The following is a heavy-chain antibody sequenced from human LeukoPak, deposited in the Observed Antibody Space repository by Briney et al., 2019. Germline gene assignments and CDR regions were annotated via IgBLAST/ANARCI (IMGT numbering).Heavy chain of an antibody. V-gene: IGHV1-46*01. D-gene: IGHD3-10*01. J-gene: IGHJ6*02. Sequence: ASVKVSCKASGYTFTSYYMHWVRQAPGQGPEWMGIINPSGGSTSYAQKFQGRVTMTRDTSISTAYMELSSLRSEDTAVYYCARGLEDWFGELRSYGMDVWGQGTTVTVSS. CDR1: GYTFTSYY. CDR3: ARGLEDWFGELRSYGMDV. CDR2: INPSGGST.